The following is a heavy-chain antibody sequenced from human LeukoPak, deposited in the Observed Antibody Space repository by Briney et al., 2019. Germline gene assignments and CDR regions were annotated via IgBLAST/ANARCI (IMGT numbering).Heavy chain of an antibody. CDR2: ISYDGSNK. V-gene: IGHV3-30*04. D-gene: IGHD3-10*01. CDR1: GFTFSSYA. J-gene: IGHJ4*02. CDR3: AGEPYGSGSSYYFDY. Sequence: PGGSLRLSCAASGFTFSSYAMHWVRQAPGKGLEWVAVISYDGSNKYYADSVKGRFTISRDNSKNTLYLQMNSLRAEGTAVYYCAGEPYGSGSSYYFDYWGQGTLVTVSS.